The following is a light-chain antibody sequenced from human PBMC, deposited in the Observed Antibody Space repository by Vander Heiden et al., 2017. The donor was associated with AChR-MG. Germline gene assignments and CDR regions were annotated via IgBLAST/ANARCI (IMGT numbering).Light chain of an antibody. V-gene: IGLV2-14*01. J-gene: IGLJ2*01. CDR1: SSDVGGYNY. CDR3: SSYTSRSTLV. Sequence: QSALTHPASVSGSPGQSTTISCTGTSSDVGGYNYLSWYQQHPGKAPKLMIYEVSNRPSGVSNRFTGSKSGNTAALTSSGLQAEDEADYYCSSYTSRSTLVFGGGTKLTVL. CDR2: EVS.